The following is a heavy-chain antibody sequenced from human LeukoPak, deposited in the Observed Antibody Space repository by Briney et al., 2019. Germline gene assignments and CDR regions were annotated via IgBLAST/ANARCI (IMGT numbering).Heavy chain of an antibody. D-gene: IGHD5-12*01. CDR1: GYSFTNYW. J-gene: IGHJ4*02. CDR3: ARPRVYSDHDSVDYYFDY. CDR2: IDPSDSYT. Sequence: PGESLKISCKGSGYSFTNYWISWVRQMPGKGLEWMGKIDPSDSYTNYSPSFQGHVTISADKSISTAYLQWGSLKASDTAIYYCARPRVYSDHDSVDYYFDYWGQGTRVTVSS. V-gene: IGHV5-10-1*01.